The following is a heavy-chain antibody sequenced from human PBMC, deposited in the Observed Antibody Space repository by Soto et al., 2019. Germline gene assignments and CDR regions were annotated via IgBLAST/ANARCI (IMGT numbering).Heavy chain of an antibody. J-gene: IGHJ4*02. CDR2: ISYSGNT. V-gene: IGHV4-31*03. CDR1: GGSISSGAYY. D-gene: IGHD2-15*01. CDR3: ARAGYWGGGSCLDY. Sequence: QVQLQESGPGLVKPSQTLSLTCTVSGGSISSGAYYWTWIRQHPGKGLEWIGYISYSGNTNYNPSIKSRIAIAVDTSKCQFSLKLSSVIAADTAVYYCARAGYWGGGSCLDYWGQGILVTVSS.